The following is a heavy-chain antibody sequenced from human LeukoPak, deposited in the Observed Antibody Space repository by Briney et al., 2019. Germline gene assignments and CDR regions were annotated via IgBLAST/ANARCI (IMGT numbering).Heavy chain of an antibody. J-gene: IGHJ4*02. CDR3: ARRDDYGDYDPVVLDY. V-gene: IGHV1-18*01. CDR2: ISAYNGNT. CDR1: GYTFTSYG. D-gene: IGHD4-17*01. Sequence: ASVKVSCKASGYTFTSYGISWVRRAPGQGLEWMGWISAYNGNTNYAQKLQGRVTMTTDTSTSTAYMELRSLRSDDTAVYYCARRDDYGDYDPVVLDYWGQGTLVTVSS.